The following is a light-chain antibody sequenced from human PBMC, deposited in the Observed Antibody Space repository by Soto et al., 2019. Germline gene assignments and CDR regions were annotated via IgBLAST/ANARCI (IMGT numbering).Light chain of an antibody. CDR1: SGHSSYA. CDR2: LNSDGSH. CDR3: QTWGTGIRV. J-gene: IGLJ2*01. Sequence: QLVLTQSPSASASLGASVKLTCTLSSGHSSYAIAWHQQQSEKGPRYLMTLNSDGSHSKGDGIPDRFSGSSSGAERYLTISSLQSEDEADYYCQTWGTGIRVFGGGTKVTVL. V-gene: IGLV4-69*01.